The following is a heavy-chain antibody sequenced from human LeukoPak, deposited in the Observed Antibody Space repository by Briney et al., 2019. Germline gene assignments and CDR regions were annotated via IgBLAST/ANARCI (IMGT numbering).Heavy chain of an antibody. J-gene: IGHJ4*02. CDR1: GLSFGDYG. CDR2: IQSKTYGEGT. V-gene: IGHV3-49*04. D-gene: IGHD2-2*01. Sequence: PGGSLRLSCTVSGLSFGDYGMSWVRQAPGKGLEWVSFIQSKTYGEGTMYAASVRGRFTISRDDSRSTAYLQMNSLETEDTAVYYCTASDHLYCSSSSCHFDYWGQGTLATVAS. CDR3: TASDHLYCSSSSCHFDY.